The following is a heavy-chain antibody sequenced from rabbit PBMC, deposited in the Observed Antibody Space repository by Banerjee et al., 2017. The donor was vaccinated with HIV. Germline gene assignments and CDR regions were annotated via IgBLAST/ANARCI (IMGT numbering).Heavy chain of an antibody. CDR3: ASDSLGGGSKSECNL. D-gene: IGHD4-2*01. J-gene: IGHJ4*01. V-gene: IGHV1S45*01. CDR2: SYAGSSGST. CDR1: GFDFSSNA. Sequence: QEQLEESGGGLVKPEGSLTLTCTASGFDFSSNAMCWVRQAPGKGLEWVACSYAGSSGSTYYASWAKGRFTISKTSSTTVTLQMTSLTAADTATYFCASDSLGGGSKSECNLWGPGTLVTVS.